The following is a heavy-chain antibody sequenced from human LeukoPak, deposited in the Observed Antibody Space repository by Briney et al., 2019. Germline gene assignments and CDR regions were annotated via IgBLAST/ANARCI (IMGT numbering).Heavy chain of an antibody. CDR3: ARILGNNYYYYYMDV. CDR1: GFTFSDYE. Sequence: PGGSLRLSCAVSGFTFSDYEMTWVRQAPGKGLEWISFITSSGATKYYADSVRGRFAISRDNANNSLYLLVDSLRADDTAVYFCARILGNNYYYYYMDVWGKGNTVTVSS. CDR2: ITSSGATK. J-gene: IGHJ6*03. V-gene: IGHV3-48*03.